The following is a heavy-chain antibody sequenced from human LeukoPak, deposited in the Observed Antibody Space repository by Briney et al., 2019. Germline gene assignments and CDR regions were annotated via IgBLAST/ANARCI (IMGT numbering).Heavy chain of an antibody. V-gene: IGHV3-23*01. CDR1: GFTFSSYA. CDR2: ISGSGGST. J-gene: IGHJ4*02. CDR3: AKLRTYDFWSGYTDY. Sequence: GGSLRLSCAASGFTFSSYAMSWVRQAQGKGLEWVSAISGSGGSTYYADSVKGRFTISRDNSKNTLYLQMNSLRAEDTAVYYCAKLRTYDFWSGYTDYWGQGTLVTVSS. D-gene: IGHD3-3*01.